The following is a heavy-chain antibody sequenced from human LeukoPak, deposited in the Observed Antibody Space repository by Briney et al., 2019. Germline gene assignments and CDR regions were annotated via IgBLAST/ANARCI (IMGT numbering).Heavy chain of an antibody. Sequence: KPGXSLRLSCAASGFTFSSYSMNWVRQAPGKGLEWVSSISSSSSYIYYADSVKGRFTISRDNAKNSLYLQMNSLRAEDTAVYYCASHLPYSSGWSSFDYWGQGTLVTVSS. CDR1: GFTFSSYS. CDR2: ISSSSSYI. CDR3: ASHLPYSSGWSSFDY. D-gene: IGHD6-19*01. J-gene: IGHJ4*02. V-gene: IGHV3-21*01.